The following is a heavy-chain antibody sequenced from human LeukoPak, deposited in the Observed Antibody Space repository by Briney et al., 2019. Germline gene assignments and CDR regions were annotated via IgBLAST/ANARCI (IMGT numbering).Heavy chain of an antibody. Sequence: PGESLKIFCEGSGYSFTSFWITWVRQMPGKGPEWMGRIDPSDSYTNYSPSFQGHVTISADKSISTAYLQWSSLKASDTAVYYCARGSSGFTDYWGQGTLVTVSS. V-gene: IGHV5-10-1*01. J-gene: IGHJ4*02. CDR3: ARGSSGFTDY. CDR2: IDPSDSYT. CDR1: GYSFTSFW. D-gene: IGHD6-19*01.